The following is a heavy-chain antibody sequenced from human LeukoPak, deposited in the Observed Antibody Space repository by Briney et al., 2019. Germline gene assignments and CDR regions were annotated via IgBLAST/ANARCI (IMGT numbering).Heavy chain of an antibody. V-gene: IGHV3-7*05. CDR3: ARDLRFKSRDGYNVDY. J-gene: IGHJ4*02. Sequence: GGSLRLSCAASGFTFSSYWMSWVRQAPGKGLEWVANLKQDGSEKYYVDSVKGRFTISRDNAKNSLYLQMNSLRAEDTAVYYCARDLRFKSRDGYNVDYWGQGTLVTVSS. CDR2: LKQDGSEK. D-gene: IGHD5-24*01. CDR1: GFTFSSYW.